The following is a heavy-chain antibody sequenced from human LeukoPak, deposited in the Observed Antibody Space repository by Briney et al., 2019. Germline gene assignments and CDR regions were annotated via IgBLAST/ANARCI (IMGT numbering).Heavy chain of an antibody. V-gene: IGHV3-9*01. CDR1: GFTFEDYA. CDR3: ARVGLYSSGWSA. D-gene: IGHD6-19*01. Sequence: PGRSLRLSCAASGFTFEDYAMHWVRQAPGKGLEWVSGISWNSGSIGYADSVKGRFTISRDNAKNTLYLQMNSLRAEDTAVYYCARVGLYSSGWSAWGQGTLVTVSS. J-gene: IGHJ4*02. CDR2: ISWNSGSI.